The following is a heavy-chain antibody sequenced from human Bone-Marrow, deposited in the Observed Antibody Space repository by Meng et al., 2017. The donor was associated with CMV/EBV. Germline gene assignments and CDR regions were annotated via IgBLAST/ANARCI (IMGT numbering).Heavy chain of an antibody. CDR2: INPSGGST. D-gene: IGHD3-22*01. CDR3: ARDRVMIVKKFSFDY. Sequence: ASVKVSCKASGYTFTSYYMHWVRQAPGQGLEWMGIINPSGGSTSYAQKFQGRVTMTRDTSTSTVYMELSSLRSEDTAVYYCARDRVMIVKKFSFDYWGQGTLVTFYS. J-gene: IGHJ4*02. V-gene: IGHV1-46*01. CDR1: GYTFTSYY.